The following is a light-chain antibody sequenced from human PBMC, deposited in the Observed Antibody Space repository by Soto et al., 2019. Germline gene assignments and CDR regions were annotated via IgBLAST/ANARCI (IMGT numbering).Light chain of an antibody. CDR3: QHYKTWPLS. V-gene: IGKV3-15*01. Sequence: EIVMTQSPATLSVSPGERATLSCRASQSVSSNLAWYQQKPGQAPRLLIYGASTRATGIPARFSGIGSGTEFTLIISSLQSEDFAVYYCQHYKTWPLSFGGGTMV. CDR2: GAS. J-gene: IGKJ4*01. CDR1: QSVSSN.